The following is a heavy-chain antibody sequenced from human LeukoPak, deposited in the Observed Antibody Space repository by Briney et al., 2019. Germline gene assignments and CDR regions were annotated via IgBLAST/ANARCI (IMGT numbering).Heavy chain of an antibody. CDR3: ARGSSPSLGY. V-gene: IGHV3-23*01. Sequence: PGGSLRLSCAASGFTFSSYGMSWVRQAPGQGLEWVSAISGSGGITYYADSVKGRFTSSRDTSKNTLYLQMHSLRAEDTAVYYCARGSSPSLGYWGQGTPVTVSS. CDR1: GFTFSSYG. D-gene: IGHD2-15*01. CDR2: ISGSGGIT. J-gene: IGHJ4*02.